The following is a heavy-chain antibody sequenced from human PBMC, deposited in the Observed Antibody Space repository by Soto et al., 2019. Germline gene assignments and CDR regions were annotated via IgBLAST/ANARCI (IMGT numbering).Heavy chain of an antibody. D-gene: IGHD3-10*01. Sequence: GGSMILSCAASGFTFSSYAMSWVRQAPGKGLEWVSAISGSGGSTYYADSVKGRFTISRDNSKNTLYLQMNSLRAEDTAVYYCAKDLPHGSGSYYTDEYYFDYWGQGTLVTVSS. V-gene: IGHV3-23*01. CDR1: GFTFSSYA. CDR2: ISGSGGST. CDR3: AKDLPHGSGSYYTDEYYFDY. J-gene: IGHJ4*02.